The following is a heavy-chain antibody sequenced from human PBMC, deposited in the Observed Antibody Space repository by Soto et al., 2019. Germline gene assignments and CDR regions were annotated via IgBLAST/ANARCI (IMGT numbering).Heavy chain of an antibody. CDR2: IKQDGSEK. CDR1: GFTFSSYW. J-gene: IGHJ5*02. CDR3: ERGLDYYLNWFDP. D-gene: IGHD3-10*01. V-gene: IGHV3-7*01. Sequence: XGSLSLSFAASGFTFSSYWMSWVRQAPGKGLEWVANIKQDGSEKYYVDSVKGRFTISRDNAKNSLYLQMNSLRAEDTAVYYCERGLDYYLNWFDPWGQGALVTVSS.